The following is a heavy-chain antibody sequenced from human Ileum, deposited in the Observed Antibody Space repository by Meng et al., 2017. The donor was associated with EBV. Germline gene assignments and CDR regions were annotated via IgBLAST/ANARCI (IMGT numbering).Heavy chain of an antibody. Sequence: QVQLQKSGPGLVKPSGTLSLTCAVSGGSSSSSSWWSWVRQATGKGLEWIGEIHHTESTNYNPSLKSRVTISVDKSKNQFSLKLSSVTAADTAVYYCARESYSDSSGYYSLDYWGQGSLVTVSS. CDR2: IHHTEST. V-gene: IGHV4-4*02. CDR1: GGSSSSSSW. D-gene: IGHD3-22*01. J-gene: IGHJ4*02. CDR3: ARESYSDSSGYYSLDY.